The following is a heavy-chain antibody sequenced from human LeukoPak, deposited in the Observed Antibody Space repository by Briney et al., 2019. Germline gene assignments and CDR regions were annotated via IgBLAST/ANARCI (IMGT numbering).Heavy chain of an antibody. V-gene: IGHV3-23*01. Sequence: GGSLRLSCAASGFTFSSYAMSWVRQAPGKGLEWVSGISGSDGSTNYADSVKGRFTISRENSKNTLYLQMISLRAEDTAVYYCAKARRIQLWLSWGQGTLVTVSS. CDR2: ISGSDGST. CDR3: AKARRIQLWLS. CDR1: GFTFSSYA. D-gene: IGHD5-18*01. J-gene: IGHJ5*02.